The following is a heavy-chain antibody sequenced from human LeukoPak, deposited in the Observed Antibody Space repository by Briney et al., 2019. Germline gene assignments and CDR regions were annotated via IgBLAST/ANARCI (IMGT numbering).Heavy chain of an antibody. J-gene: IGHJ4*02. CDR1: GYTFSSSG. CDR3: AKDLSMVATRYYFDY. V-gene: IGHV3-30*18. D-gene: IGHD5-12*01. CDR2: ISYDGSNK. Sequence: GRSLRLSCAASGYTFSSSGMHWVRQAPGKGLEWVAVISYDGSNKYYADSVKGRFTISRDNSKNTLYLQMNSLRAEDTAVYYCAKDLSMVATRYYFDYWGQGTLVTVSS.